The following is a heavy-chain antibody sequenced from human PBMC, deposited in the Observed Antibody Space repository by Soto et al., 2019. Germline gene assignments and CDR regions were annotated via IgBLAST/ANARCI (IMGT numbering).Heavy chain of an antibody. Sequence: PSETLSLTCTVSGGSISSYYWSWIRQPPGKGLEWIGYIYYSGSTNYNPSLKSRVTISVDTSKNQFSLKLSSVTAADTAVYYCARDHSASSSWYTARGDNWFDPWGQGTLVTVSS. J-gene: IGHJ5*02. CDR1: GGSISSYY. V-gene: IGHV4-59*01. D-gene: IGHD6-13*01. CDR3: ARDHSASSSWYTARGDNWFDP. CDR2: IYYSGST.